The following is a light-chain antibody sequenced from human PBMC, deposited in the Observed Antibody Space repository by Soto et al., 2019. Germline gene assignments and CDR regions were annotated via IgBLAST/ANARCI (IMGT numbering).Light chain of an antibody. Sequence: QSALTQPASVSGSPGQSITISCTGTTSDVGGYNYVSWYQQHPGNVPKLLIHEVRNRPSGVSNRFSGSKSGNTASLTSSGFQAEDESYYYGLAKTRSISYVFGTGTKLTVL. J-gene: IGLJ1*01. CDR1: TSDVGGYNY. V-gene: IGLV2-14*01. CDR3: LAKTRSISYV. CDR2: EVR.